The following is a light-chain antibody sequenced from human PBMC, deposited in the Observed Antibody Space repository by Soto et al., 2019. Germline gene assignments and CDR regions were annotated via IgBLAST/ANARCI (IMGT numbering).Light chain of an antibody. J-gene: IGLJ1*01. CDR3: SSYSSSGTLYV. V-gene: IGLV2-14*01. CDR2: EVS. CDR1: SSDVGGYNY. Sequence: QSALTQPPSASGSPGQSVTISCTGTSSDVGGYNYVSWYQQHPGKAPKLMIYEVSKRPSGVSNRFSGSKSGNTASLTISGLQAEDEADYYCSSYSSSGTLYVFGAGTKLTVL.